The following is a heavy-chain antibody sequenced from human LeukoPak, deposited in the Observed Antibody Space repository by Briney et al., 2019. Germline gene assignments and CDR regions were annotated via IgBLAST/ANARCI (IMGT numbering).Heavy chain of an antibody. CDR3: AREESQYSGSYYSY. V-gene: IGHV4-59*01. CDR2: IYYSGSP. J-gene: IGHJ4*02. CDR1: GGSISNYY. Sequence: SETLSLTCTVSGGSISNYYWSWIRQPPGMGLEWIGYIYYSGSPNYNPSLKSRVTISVDTSKNQFSLKLSSVTAADTAVYYCAREESQYSGSYYSYWGQGTLVTVSS. D-gene: IGHD1-26*01.